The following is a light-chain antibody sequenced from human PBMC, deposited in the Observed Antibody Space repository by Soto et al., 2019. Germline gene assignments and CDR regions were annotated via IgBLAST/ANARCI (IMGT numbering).Light chain of an antibody. CDR2: EAS. J-gene: IGKJ1*01. CDR3: LHDYSYPRT. CDR1: QGISSY. Sequence: DVQLTQSASVVSASVGDRVTITCRASQGISSYLAWYQQKPGKAPKLLIYEASTLQSGVPSRFSGSRSGTEFTLTISSLQPEDFATYYCLHDYSYPRTFGQGTKVDIK. V-gene: IGKV1-9*01.